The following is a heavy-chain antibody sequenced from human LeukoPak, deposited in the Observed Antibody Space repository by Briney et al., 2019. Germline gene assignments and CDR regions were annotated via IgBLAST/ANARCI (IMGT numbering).Heavy chain of an antibody. CDR2: IRYDGSNK. CDR3: ARYSSGYSDAFDI. CDR1: GFTFSSYG. Sequence: GGSLRLSSAASGFTFSSYGFHWVRQAPGKGLEWVAFIRYDGSNKYYADSVKGRFTISRDNSKNTLYLQMNSLRAEDTAAYYCARYSSGYSDAFDIWGQGTMVTVSS. V-gene: IGHV3-30*02. D-gene: IGHD3-22*01. J-gene: IGHJ3*02.